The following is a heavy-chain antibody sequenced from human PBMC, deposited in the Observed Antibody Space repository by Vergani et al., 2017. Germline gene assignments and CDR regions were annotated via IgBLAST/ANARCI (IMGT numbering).Heavy chain of an antibody. CDR2: ISGSGGST. Sequence: EVQLLESGGGLVQPGGSLRLSCAASGFTFSSYAMSWVRQAPGKGLEWVSAISGSGGSTYYADSVKGRFTISRDNSKNTLYLQMNSLRAEDTAVYYGAKGVRNSGSYREYWGQGTLVTVSS. D-gene: IGHD1-26*01. V-gene: IGHV3-23*01. CDR3: AKGVRNSGSYREY. J-gene: IGHJ4*02. CDR1: GFTFSSYA.